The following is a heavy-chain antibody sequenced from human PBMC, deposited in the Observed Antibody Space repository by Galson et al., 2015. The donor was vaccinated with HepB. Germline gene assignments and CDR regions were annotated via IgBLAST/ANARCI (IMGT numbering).Heavy chain of an antibody. CDR2: MYYSESA. Sequence: SETLSLTCTVSGASISRYYWSWIRQSPGKGLEWIGYMYYSESANYNPSLKSRVTISVDTSRKEISLKLSSVTAADTAVYYCAGMTTVTYFDYWGQGTLVTVSS. CDR3: AGMTTVTYFDY. J-gene: IGHJ4*02. D-gene: IGHD4-17*01. CDR1: GASISRYY. V-gene: IGHV4-59*01.